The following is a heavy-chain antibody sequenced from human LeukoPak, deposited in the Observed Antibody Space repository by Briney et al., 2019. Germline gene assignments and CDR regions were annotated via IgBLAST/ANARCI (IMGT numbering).Heavy chain of an antibody. CDR3: ARAGYSSSWYNWFDP. CDR2: TYYSGST. Sequence: SETLSLTCTVSGGSISSYYWSWIRQPPGKGLEWIGYTYYSGSTNYNPSLKSRVTISVDTSKNQFSLKLSSVTAADTAVYYCARAGYSSSWYNWFDPWGQGTLVTVSS. CDR1: GGSISSYY. J-gene: IGHJ5*02. D-gene: IGHD6-13*01. V-gene: IGHV4-59*01.